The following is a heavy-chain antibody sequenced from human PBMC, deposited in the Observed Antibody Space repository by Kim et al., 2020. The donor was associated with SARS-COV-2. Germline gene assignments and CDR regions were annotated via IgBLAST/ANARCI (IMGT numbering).Heavy chain of an antibody. Sequence: SETLSLTCTVSGGSISSYYWSWIRQPAGKGLEWIGRIYTSGSTNYNPSLKSRVTMSVDTSKNQFSLKLSSVTAADTAVYYCARDIPRGYYDSSGYSPAAFDIWGQGTMVTVSS. J-gene: IGHJ3*02. V-gene: IGHV4-4*07. D-gene: IGHD3-22*01. CDR3: ARDIPRGYYDSSGYSPAAFDI. CDR2: IYTSGST. CDR1: GGSISSYY.